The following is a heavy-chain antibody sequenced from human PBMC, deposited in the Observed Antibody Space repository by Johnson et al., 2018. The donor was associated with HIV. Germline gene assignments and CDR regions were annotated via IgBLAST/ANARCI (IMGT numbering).Heavy chain of an antibody. D-gene: IGHD1-26*01. J-gene: IGHJ3*02. CDR3: TREWDGDAFDI. V-gene: IGHV3-15*01. CDR2: IKSKTDGGTT. Sequence: VQLVESGGGLVKPGGSLRLSCAASGFTFSNAWMSWVRQAPGKGLEWVGRIKSKTDGGTTDYAAPVKGRFTISRDDSKNTLYLQMNSLKTEDTAVYYCTREWDGDAFDIWGQGKMVTVSS. CDR1: GFTFSNAW.